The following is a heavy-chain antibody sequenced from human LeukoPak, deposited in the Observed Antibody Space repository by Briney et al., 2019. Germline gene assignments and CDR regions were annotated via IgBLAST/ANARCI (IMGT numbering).Heavy chain of an antibody. D-gene: IGHD3-3*01. J-gene: IGHJ4*02. V-gene: IGHV3-48*03. Sequence: GGSLRLSCAASGFTFSSYEMNWVRQAPGQGLERVSYISSSGSTICYADSVKGRFTISRDNAKNSLYLQMNSLRAEDTAVYYCAREGRITIFGVGLFDYWGQGTLVTVSS. CDR3: AREGRITIFGVGLFDY. CDR1: GFTFSSYE. CDR2: ISSSGSTI.